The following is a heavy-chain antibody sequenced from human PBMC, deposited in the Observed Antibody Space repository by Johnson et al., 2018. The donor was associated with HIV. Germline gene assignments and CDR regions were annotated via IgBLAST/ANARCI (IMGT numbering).Heavy chain of an antibody. J-gene: IGHJ3*02. CDR3: ARATSASGTDNDAFDI. CDR2: IWYAGSNK. Sequence: QMLLVESGGGVVQPGRSLRLSCAASGFTFSSYGMHWVRQAPGKGLEWVAVIWYAGSNKYYADSVKGRFTISRDNSKNTLYLQMNSRRAEDTAIYHCARATSASGTDNDAFDIWGQGTMVTVSS. CDR1: GFTFSSYG. D-gene: IGHD6-13*01. V-gene: IGHV3-33*01.